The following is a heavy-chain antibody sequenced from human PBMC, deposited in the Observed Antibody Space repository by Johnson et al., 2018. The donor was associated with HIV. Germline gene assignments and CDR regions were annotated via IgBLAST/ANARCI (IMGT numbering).Heavy chain of an antibody. D-gene: IGHD1-26*01. CDR1: GFTFSSYA. V-gene: IGHV3-30*04. CDR2: MSYDGSSK. Sequence: QMLLVESGGGVVQPGRSLRLSCAASGFTFSSYAMHWVRQAPGKGLEWVAVMSYDGSSKYYADSVKGRFTISRDNSRNTLYLQMNSLRAEDTAVYYCAKDRVGATSPQAQNAFDIWGQGTMVTVSS. J-gene: IGHJ3*02. CDR3: AKDRVGATSPQAQNAFDI.